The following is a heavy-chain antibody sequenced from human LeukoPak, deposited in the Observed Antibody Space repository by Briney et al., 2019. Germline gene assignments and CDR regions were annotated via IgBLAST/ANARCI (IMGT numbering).Heavy chain of an antibody. CDR3: ATLDIVVVPAANYDTFDI. CDR1: GFTFSTYS. V-gene: IGHV3-21*01. Sequence: TGGSLRLSCAASGFTFSTYSMHWVRQAPGKGLEWVSSISRSGDYKYFADSVKGRFTISRDNAKNSLYLQMNSLRAEDTAVYYCATLDIVVVPAANYDTFDIWGQGTMVTVSS. CDR2: ISRSGDYK. D-gene: IGHD2-2*01. J-gene: IGHJ3*02.